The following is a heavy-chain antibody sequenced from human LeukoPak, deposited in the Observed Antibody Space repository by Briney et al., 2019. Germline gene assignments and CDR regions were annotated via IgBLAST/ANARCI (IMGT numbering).Heavy chain of an antibody. CDR2: ISYDGSNK. CDR3: AKDRVQLWLQH. Sequence: GGSLRLSCAASGFTFSSYGMHWVRQAPGKGLKWVTVISYDGSNKYYADSVKGRFTISRDNSKNTLYLQMNSLRAEDTAVYYCAKDRVQLWLQHWGQGTLVTVSS. D-gene: IGHD5-18*01. V-gene: IGHV3-30*18. J-gene: IGHJ4*02. CDR1: GFTFSSYG.